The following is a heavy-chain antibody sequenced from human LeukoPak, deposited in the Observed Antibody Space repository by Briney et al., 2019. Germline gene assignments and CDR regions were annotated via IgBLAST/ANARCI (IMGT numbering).Heavy chain of an antibody. CDR2: INHSGST. V-gene: IGHV4-39*07. CDR1: GGSISSGDYY. Sequence: SETLSLTCTVSGGSISSGDYYWSWIRQPPGKGLEWIGEINHSGSTNYNPSLKSRVTISVDTSKNQFSLKLSSVTAADTAVYYCARIFPDYWGQGTLVTVSS. D-gene: IGHD2-21*01. J-gene: IGHJ4*02. CDR3: ARIFPDY.